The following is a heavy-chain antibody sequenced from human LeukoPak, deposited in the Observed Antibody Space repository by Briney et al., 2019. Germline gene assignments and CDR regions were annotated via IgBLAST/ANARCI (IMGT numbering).Heavy chain of an antibody. V-gene: IGHV4-30-2*01. CDR3: ARGFFVRENPGSWFDP. D-gene: IGHD3-10*02. Sequence: SQTLSLTCAVSGGSISSGSYSWNWIRQPPGKGLEWIGYIYHTGNTFYNPSLKSRVTISVDRSKNQFSLRLTSVTAADTAVYYCARGFFVRENPGSWFDPWGQGTLVTVS. J-gene: IGHJ5*02. CDR1: GGSISSGSYS. CDR2: IYHTGNT.